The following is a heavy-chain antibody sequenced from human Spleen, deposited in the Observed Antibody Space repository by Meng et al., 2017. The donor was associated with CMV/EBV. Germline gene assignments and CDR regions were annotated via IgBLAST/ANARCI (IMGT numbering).Heavy chain of an antibody. CDR1: GFTFNSYA. D-gene: IGHD2/OR15-2a*01. CDR2: IYSGGST. V-gene: IGHV3-23*03. Sequence: GESLKISCEGSGFTFNSYAMSWVRQAPGKGLEWVSVIYSGGSTYYADSVKGRFTISRDNSKNTLYLQMNSLRAEDTAFYYCAKNTWRHWGQGTLVTVSS. CDR3: AKNTWRH. J-gene: IGHJ4*02.